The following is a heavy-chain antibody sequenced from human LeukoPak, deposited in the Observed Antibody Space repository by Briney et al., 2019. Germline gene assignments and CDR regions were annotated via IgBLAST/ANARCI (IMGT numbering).Heavy chain of an antibody. CDR1: GFTFNSHW. J-gene: IGHJ4*02. D-gene: IGHD3-10*01. V-gene: IGHV3-7*04. Sequence: PGGSLTLSCAASGFTFNSHWMSWVRQAQGKGLEWVANIKTDGSEKYYVDSVKGRFTVSRDNAKNSLYLQMNSLRAEDTAVYYCARTYYYDSGSSFGGQGALVLVSS. CDR2: IKTDGSEK. CDR3: ARTYYYDSGSSF.